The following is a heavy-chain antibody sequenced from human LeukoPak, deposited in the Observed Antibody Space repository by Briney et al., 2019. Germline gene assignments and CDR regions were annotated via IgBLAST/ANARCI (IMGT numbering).Heavy chain of an antibody. Sequence: PSETLSLTCTVSGASISSSNYYWVWIRQPPGKGLEWIGSIFYSGTTHYNPSLKSRVTISVNTSKNQFSLKLSSVTAADTAVYYCARNHYYGSGSYYYYYYMDVWGKGTTVTVSS. CDR2: IFYSGTT. D-gene: IGHD3-10*01. J-gene: IGHJ6*03. V-gene: IGHV4-39*07. CDR1: GASISSSNYY. CDR3: ARNHYYGSGSYYYYYYMDV.